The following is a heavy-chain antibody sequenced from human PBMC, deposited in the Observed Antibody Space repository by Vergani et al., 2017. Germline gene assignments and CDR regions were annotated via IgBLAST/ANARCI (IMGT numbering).Heavy chain of an antibody. CDR2: ISYDGSNK. CDR3: ARDPGYSSSCMTRWWFDP. V-gene: IGHV3-30*03. J-gene: IGHJ5*02. D-gene: IGHD6-13*01. Sequence: QVQLVESGGGVVQPGRSLRISCAASGFTFSSYGMHWVRQAPGKGLEWVEVISYDGSNKYYADSVKGRFTISSDNSKNTLYLQMNSLRAEDTAVYYCARDPGYSSSCMTRWWFDPWGQGTLVTVSS. CDR1: GFTFSSYG.